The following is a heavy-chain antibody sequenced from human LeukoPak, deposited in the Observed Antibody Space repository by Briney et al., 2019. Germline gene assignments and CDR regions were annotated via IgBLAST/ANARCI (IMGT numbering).Heavy chain of an antibody. CDR3: ARYGVSSSTCYIDF. D-gene: IGHD2-2*01. J-gene: IGHJ4*02. V-gene: IGHV3-21*01. CDR1: GFTFSSYS. CDR2: ISPDSAYI. Sequence: PGGSLRLSCAASGFTFSSYSMNRVRHAPGEGLKWVSSISPDSAYIYYADSVKGRFTISRDNAKNSLYLQMNSLRAEDTAVYYCARYGVSSSTCYIDFWGQGTLVTVSS.